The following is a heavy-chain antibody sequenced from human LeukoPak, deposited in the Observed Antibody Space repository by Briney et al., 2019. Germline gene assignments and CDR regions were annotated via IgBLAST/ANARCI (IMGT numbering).Heavy chain of an antibody. D-gene: IGHD2-2*01. Sequence: SETLSLTCTVSGGSISSYYWSWIRQPPGEGLEWIGYIYYSGSTNYNPSLKSRVTISVDTSKNQFSLKLSSVTAADTAVYYCARQISENCSSTSCYGGWFDPWGQGTLVTVSS. J-gene: IGHJ5*02. CDR3: ARQISENCSSTSCYGGWFDP. V-gene: IGHV4-59*08. CDR2: IYYSGST. CDR1: GGSISSYY.